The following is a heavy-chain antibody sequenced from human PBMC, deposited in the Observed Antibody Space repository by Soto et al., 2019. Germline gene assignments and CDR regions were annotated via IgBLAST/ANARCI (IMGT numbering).Heavy chain of an antibody. V-gene: IGHV3-66*01. Sequence: EVQLVESGGGLVQPGGSLRLSCAASGFTVSSNYMSWVRQAPGKGLEWVSVIYSGGSTYYADSVKGRFTISRDNPKNTLCRQMNSLSDEDTAVDYCGRVDYGWGCYLYYFDCWGQGPLVTVSS. CDR2: IYSGGST. CDR1: GFTVSSNY. CDR3: GRVDYGWGCYLYYFDC. D-gene: IGHD3-10*01. J-gene: IGHJ4*02.